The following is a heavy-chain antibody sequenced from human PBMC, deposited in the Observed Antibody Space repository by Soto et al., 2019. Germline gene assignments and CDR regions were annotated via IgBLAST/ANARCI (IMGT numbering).Heavy chain of an antibody. V-gene: IGHV4-39*01. J-gene: IGHJ4*02. CDR3: AGPYDILTGPPRY. Sequence: QLQLQESGPGLVKPSETLSLTCTVSGGSISCSSYYWGWIRQPPGKGLEWIGSIYYSGSTYYNPSLKSRVTISVDTSKNQFSLKLSSVTAADTAVYYCAGPYDILTGPPRYWGQGTLVTVSS. CDR1: GGSISCSSYY. D-gene: IGHD3-9*01. CDR2: IYYSGST.